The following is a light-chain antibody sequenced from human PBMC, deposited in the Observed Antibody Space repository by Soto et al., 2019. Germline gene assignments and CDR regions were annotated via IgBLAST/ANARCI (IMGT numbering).Light chain of an antibody. CDR2: GAS. J-gene: IGKJ4*01. Sequence: AIQMTQSPSSLSPSLGDRFTITSRARQGIGKDLGWYQQRPGKAPKLLIYGASSLQSGVPSRFSGSGSGTDFTLTISSLLPEDFATYYCLQDYSYPRTFGGGTKVEIK. CDR1: QGIGKD. V-gene: IGKV1-6*01. CDR3: LQDYSYPRT.